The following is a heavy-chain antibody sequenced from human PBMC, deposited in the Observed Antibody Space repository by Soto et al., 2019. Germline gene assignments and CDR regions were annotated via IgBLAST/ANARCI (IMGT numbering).Heavy chain of an antibody. V-gene: IGHV3-21*01. D-gene: IGHD2-2*01. CDR3: ARESEVVPAATNWFDP. CDR1: GFTFSSYS. CDR2: ISSSSSYI. J-gene: IGHJ5*02. Sequence: PGGSLRLSCAASGFTFSSYSMNWVRQAPGKGLEWDSSISSSSSYIYYADSVKGRFTISRDNAKNSLYLQMNSLRAEDTAVYYCARESEVVPAATNWFDPWGQGTLVTVSS.